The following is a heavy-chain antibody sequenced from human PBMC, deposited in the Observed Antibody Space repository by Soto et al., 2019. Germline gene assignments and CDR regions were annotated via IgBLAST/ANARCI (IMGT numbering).Heavy chain of an antibody. CDR2: IGTAGDT. D-gene: IGHD2-21*01. CDR3: AKSPEIGILFRDP. V-gene: IGHV3-13*01. CDR1: GFTFSGFD. Sequence: PGGSLRLSCEASGFTFSGFDMHWVRHPTGKGLEWVSSIGTAGDTYYAVSVKCRFTISRDNAKNSLFLQMNSLRAWDMAVYFCAKSPEIGILFRDPWGHRTYVTVS. J-gene: IGHJ5*02.